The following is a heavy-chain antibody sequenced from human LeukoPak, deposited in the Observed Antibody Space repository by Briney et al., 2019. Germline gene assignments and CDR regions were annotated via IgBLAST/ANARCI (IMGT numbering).Heavy chain of an antibody. J-gene: IGHJ3*01. CDR1: GYTFTNYW. Sequence: GESLKISCKGSGYTFTNYWIGWVRQMPGKGLEWMGIIFPSDSDTRYSPSFQGQVTISADKSINTAYLQWNSLKASDTAIYYCARHVSSSRVAYDVWGQGTMVTVSS. V-gene: IGHV5-51*01. CDR3: ARHVSSSRVAYDV. CDR2: IFPSDSDT. D-gene: IGHD2-2*01.